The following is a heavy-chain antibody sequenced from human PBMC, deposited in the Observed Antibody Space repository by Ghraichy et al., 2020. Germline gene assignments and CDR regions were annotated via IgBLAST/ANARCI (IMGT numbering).Heavy chain of an antibody. CDR1: RFTFSNYA. V-gene: IGHV3-23*01. J-gene: IGHJ4*02. Sequence: GESLNISCAASRFTFSNYAMSWVRQAPGKGLEWVSGLSGSGSSTYYADSVKGRFTISRDNSKSALYLQMNSLRAEDTAVYYCAKVEPYYYDSSGYYSPTTNSFDYWGQGTLVTVSS. D-gene: IGHD3-22*01. CDR2: LSGSGSST. CDR3: AKVEPYYYDSSGYYSPTTNSFDY.